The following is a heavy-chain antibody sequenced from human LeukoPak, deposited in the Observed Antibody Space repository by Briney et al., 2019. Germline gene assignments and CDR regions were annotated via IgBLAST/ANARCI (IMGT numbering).Heavy chain of an antibody. CDR3: ARNPIGVVITHAFDY. J-gene: IGHJ4*02. Sequence: PGGSLRLSCAASGFTFDDYAMHWVRQAPGKGLEWVSGISWNSGSIGYADSVKGRFTISRDNAKNSVYLQMNSLRAEDTAVYYCARNPIGVVITHAFDYWGQGTLVTVSS. CDR2: ISWNSGSI. V-gene: IGHV3-9*01. D-gene: IGHD3-22*01. CDR1: GFTFDDYA.